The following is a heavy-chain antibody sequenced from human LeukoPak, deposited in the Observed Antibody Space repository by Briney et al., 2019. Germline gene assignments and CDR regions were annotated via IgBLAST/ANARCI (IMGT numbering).Heavy chain of an antibody. V-gene: IGHV3-66*01. CDR1: GFTVXXXX. J-gene: IGHJ4*02. Sequence: VSGFTVXXXXXXWXXXAPGXXXEWVSIIHRDGSTYYADSVKGRFTTSRDNSKNTLFIQMNSLRAEDTGVYYCARDGEHVLAHDYWGQGTLVTVSS. D-gene: IGHD3-10*01. CDR2: IHRDGST. CDR3: ARDGEHVLAHDY.